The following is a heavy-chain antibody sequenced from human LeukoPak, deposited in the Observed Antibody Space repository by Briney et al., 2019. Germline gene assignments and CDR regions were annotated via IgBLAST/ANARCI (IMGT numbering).Heavy chain of an antibody. J-gene: IGHJ4*02. Sequence: PGGSLRLSCAASGFTFSSYAMSWVRQAPGKGLEWVANIKQDGSEKYYVDSVKGRFTISRDNAKNSLYLQMNSLRAEDTAVYYCARVPLGGVSSPAPSFDYWGQGTLVTVSS. V-gene: IGHV3-7*01. CDR1: GFTFSSYA. CDR2: IKQDGSEK. D-gene: IGHD3-16*01. CDR3: ARVPLGGVSSPAPSFDY.